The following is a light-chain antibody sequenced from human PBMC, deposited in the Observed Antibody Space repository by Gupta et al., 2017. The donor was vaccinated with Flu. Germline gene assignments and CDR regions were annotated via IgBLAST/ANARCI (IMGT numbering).Light chain of an antibody. V-gene: IGKV1-39*01. Sequence: GDRDTITCRASQSIGNYLNWYQQKSGKAPKLLIYGASSFQSGVPSRFSGSRSGTDFTLTISSLQPEDFATYYCQQTYIAPLTFGGGTTVEIK. J-gene: IGKJ4*01. CDR3: QQTYIAPLT. CDR2: GAS. CDR1: QSIGNY.